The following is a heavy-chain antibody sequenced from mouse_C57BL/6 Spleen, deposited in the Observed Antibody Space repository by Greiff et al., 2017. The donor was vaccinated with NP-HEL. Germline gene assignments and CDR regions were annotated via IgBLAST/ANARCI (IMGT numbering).Heavy chain of an antibody. CDR1: GYTFTDYY. J-gene: IGHJ4*01. CDR3: ARDSSGYVAMDY. D-gene: IGHD3-2*02. V-gene: IGHV1-76*01. CDR2: IYPGSGNT. Sequence: QVQLKQSGAELVRPGASVKLSCKASGYTFTDYYINWVKQRPGQGLEWIARIYPGSGNTYYNEKFKGKATLTAEKSSSTAYMQLSSLTSEDSAVYFCARDSSGYVAMDYWGQGTSVTVSS.